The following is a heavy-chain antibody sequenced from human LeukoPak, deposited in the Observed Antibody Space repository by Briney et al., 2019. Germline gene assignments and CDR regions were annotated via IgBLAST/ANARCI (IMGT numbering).Heavy chain of an antibody. Sequence: SVKVSCKASGGTFSSYAISWVRQAPGQGLEWMGGIIPIFGTANYAQKFQGRVTITTDESTSTAYMELSSLRSEDTAVYYCATGGGSSWQFNWFDPWGQGTLVTVST. CDR3: ATGGGSSWQFNWFDP. V-gene: IGHV1-69*05. CDR2: IIPIFGTA. J-gene: IGHJ5*02. D-gene: IGHD6-13*01. CDR1: GGTFSSYA.